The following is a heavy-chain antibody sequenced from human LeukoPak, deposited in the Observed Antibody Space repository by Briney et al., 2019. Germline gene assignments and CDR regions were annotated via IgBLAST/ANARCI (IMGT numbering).Heavy chain of an antibody. Sequence: PSETLSLTCAVPGGSISSSNWWSWVRQPPGKGLEWIGEIYHSGSTNYNPSLKSRVTISVDKSKNQFSLKLSSVTAADTAVYYCARLRLVPYYFDYWGQGTLVTVSS. CDR1: GGSISSSNW. V-gene: IGHV4-4*02. CDR3: ARLRLVPYYFDY. J-gene: IGHJ4*02. CDR2: IYHSGST. D-gene: IGHD6-19*01.